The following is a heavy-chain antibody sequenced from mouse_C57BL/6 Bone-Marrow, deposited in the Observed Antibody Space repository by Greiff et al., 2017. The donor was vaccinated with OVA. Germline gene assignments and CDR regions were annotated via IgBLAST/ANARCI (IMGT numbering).Heavy chain of an antibody. Sequence: EVKLVESGGGLVQPGGSLKLSCSASGFTFSYYYMYWVRQTPEKRLEWVAYISNGGGSTYYPDTVKGRFTISRDNAKNTLYRQMSRLKSEDTAMYYCASTITTVPYWYFDVWGTGTTVTVSS. D-gene: IGHD1-1*01. V-gene: IGHV5-12*01. CDR2: ISNGGGST. J-gene: IGHJ1*03. CDR1: GFTFSYYY. CDR3: ASTITTVPYWYFDV.